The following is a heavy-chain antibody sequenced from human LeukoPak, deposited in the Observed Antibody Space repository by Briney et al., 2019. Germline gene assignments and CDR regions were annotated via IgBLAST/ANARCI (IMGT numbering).Heavy chain of an antibody. D-gene: IGHD4-23*01. CDR2: IYPGDSDT. V-gene: IGHV5-51*01. J-gene: IGHJ4*02. CDR1: GYSFTDYW. Sequence: GESLQISCKASGYSFTDYWIVWVRQMPGKGLEWMGAIYPGDSDTRYSPSLDGQVTISADKSVSTTSLQWSSLQASDTAMYYCARPSSLYGGTSEDYWGQGTLVTVSS. CDR3: ARPSSLYGGTSEDY.